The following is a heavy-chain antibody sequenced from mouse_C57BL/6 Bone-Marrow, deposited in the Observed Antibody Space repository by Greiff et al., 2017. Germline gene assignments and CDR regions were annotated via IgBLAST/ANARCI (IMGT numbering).Heavy chain of an antibody. CDR3: AKTSLYYYGSSFCAMDY. Sequence: VQLQQSGAELVMPGASVKLSCTASGYTFTSYWMHWVKQRPGQGLEWIGKIDPSDSYTNYNQKFKGKSTLTVDKSSSTAYMQLTSLTSEDSAVYYCAKTSLYYYGSSFCAMDYWGRGTSVTVSA. V-gene: IGHV1-69*01. J-gene: IGHJ4*01. D-gene: IGHD1-1*01. CDR2: IDPSDSYT. CDR1: GYTFTSYW.